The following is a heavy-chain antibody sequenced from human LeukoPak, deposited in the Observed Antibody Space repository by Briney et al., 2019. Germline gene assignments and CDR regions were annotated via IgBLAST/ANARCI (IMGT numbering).Heavy chain of an antibody. J-gene: IGHJ6*02. CDR2: MNPNSGNT. CDR3: ARGSRFWSGYYRYYGMDV. D-gene: IGHD3-3*01. V-gene: IGHV1-8*01. Sequence: ASVKVSCKASGYTFTSYDINWVRQATGQGVEWMGWMNPNSGNTGYAQKFQGRVTMTRNTSISTAYMELSSLRSEDTAVYYCARGSRFWSGYYRYYGMDVWGQGTTVTVSS. CDR1: GYTFTSYD.